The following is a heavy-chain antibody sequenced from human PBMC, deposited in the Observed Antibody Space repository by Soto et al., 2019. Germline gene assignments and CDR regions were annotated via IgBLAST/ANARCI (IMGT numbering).Heavy chain of an antibody. CDR2: ITGGGENT. Sequence: LRLSCAASGFTFSSYAMSWVRQAPGKGLEWVSSITGGGENTHYADSVKGRFTISRDNSMNTLSLQMNTLRVEDTAVYHCAKGRIAVAAPYNWFDPWGQGTQVTVSS. V-gene: IGHV3-23*01. CDR1: GFTFSSYA. D-gene: IGHD6-19*01. CDR3: AKGRIAVAAPYNWFDP. J-gene: IGHJ5*02.